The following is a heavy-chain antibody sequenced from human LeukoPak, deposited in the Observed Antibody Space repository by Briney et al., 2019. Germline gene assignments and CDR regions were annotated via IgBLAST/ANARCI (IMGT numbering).Heavy chain of an antibody. CDR1: GYTFTGYY. J-gene: IGHJ6*03. CDR3: ARGFFPDIVVVPAAISYYMDV. D-gene: IGHD2-2*01. Sequence: ASVKVSCKASGYTFTGYYMHWVRQATGQGLEWMGWINPNSGGTNYAQKFQGRVTMTRDTSISTAYMELSRLRSDDTAVYYCARGFFPDIVVVPAAISYYMDVWGKGTTVTVSS. CDR2: INPNSGGT. V-gene: IGHV1-2*02.